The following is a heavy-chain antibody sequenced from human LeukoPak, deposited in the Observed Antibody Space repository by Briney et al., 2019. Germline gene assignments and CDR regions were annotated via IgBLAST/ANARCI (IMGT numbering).Heavy chain of an antibody. CDR1: GYTFTGYY. CDR3: ARDRARGYYGAGAFDI. D-gene: IGHD3-22*01. J-gene: IGHJ3*02. Sequence: ASVKVSCKASGYTFTGYYMHWVRQAPGQGLEWMGIINPSGGSTSYAQKFQGRVTMTRDTSTSTVYMELSSLRSEDTAVYYCARDRARGYYGAGAFDIWGQGTMVTVSS. CDR2: INPSGGST. V-gene: IGHV1-46*01.